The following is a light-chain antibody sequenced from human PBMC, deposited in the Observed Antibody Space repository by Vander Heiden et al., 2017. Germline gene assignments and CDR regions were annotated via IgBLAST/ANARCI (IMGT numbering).Light chain of an antibody. V-gene: IGKV3-15*01. J-gene: IGKJ2*01. CDR1: QSVSSN. Sequence: EIVMTQSPATLSVSPGERATLSCRASQSVSSNLAWYQQKPGQAHRLIIYGASIRANGIPGRFSGSGYGKEFTLTSSSLQYEDFAVYYWQQDNNSYTFGQGTKLEIK. CDR2: GAS. CDR3: QQDNNSYT.